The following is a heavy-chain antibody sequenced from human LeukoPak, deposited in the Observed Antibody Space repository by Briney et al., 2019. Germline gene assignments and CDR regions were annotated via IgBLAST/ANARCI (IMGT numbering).Heavy chain of an antibody. CDR3: AKGGGYEAQYYYYYLDV. V-gene: IGHV3-30*02. Sequence: GGSLRLSCAASGFTFSSYEMNWVRQAPGKGLEWVAFIRYDGSNKYYADSVKGRFTISRDNSKNTLYLQMKSLRAGDTAVYYCAKGGGYEAQYYYYYLDVWGKGTTVTISS. CDR1: GFTFSSYE. D-gene: IGHD5-12*01. CDR2: IRYDGSNK. J-gene: IGHJ6*03.